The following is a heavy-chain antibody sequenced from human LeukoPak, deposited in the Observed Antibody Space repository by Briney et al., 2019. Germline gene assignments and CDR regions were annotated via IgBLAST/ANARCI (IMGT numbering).Heavy chain of an antibody. D-gene: IGHD3-22*01. J-gene: IGHJ4*02. Sequence: SETLSLTCTVSGGSIGSSGYYWGWIRQHPGKGLEWIGYIYYSGSTYYNPSLKSRVTISGDTSKSQFSLELSSVTAADTAVYYCARSDSSYYYLDYWGQGTLVTVSS. V-gene: IGHV4-31*03. CDR1: GGSIGSSGYY. CDR3: ARSDSSYYYLDY. CDR2: IYYSGST.